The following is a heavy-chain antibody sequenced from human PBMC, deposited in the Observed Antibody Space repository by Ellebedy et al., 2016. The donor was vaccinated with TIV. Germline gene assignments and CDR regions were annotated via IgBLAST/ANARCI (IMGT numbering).Heavy chain of an antibody. J-gene: IGHJ4*02. Sequence: AASVKVSCKASGYTFSGYYIHWVRQAPGQGLEWMGLSSPNNGDRNYEQKFQGRVTMTRDTSTSTAYMEVRGLRFDDTAVYYCARAQLRSPRFDYWGQGTLVTVSS. D-gene: IGHD3-3*01. CDR1: GYTFSGYY. CDR2: SSPNNGDR. V-gene: IGHV1-2*02. CDR3: ARAQLRSPRFDY.